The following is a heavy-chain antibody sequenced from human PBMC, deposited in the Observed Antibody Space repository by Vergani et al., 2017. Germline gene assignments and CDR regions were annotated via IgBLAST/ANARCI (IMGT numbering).Heavy chain of an antibody. CDR3: AKHFRGWGIDY. J-gene: IGHJ4*02. V-gene: IGHV3-30*02. CDR1: GFTLSNYD. D-gene: IGHD3-16*01. CDR2: IQFDGSNQ. Sequence: QVQLVESGGGVVQRGGSLRLSCAMSGFTLSNYDMQWIRQGPGKGLEFVAFIQFDGSNQYYADSVKGRFTLSRDFSKNTLYLQMNSLRTDDTATYYCAKHFRGWGIDYWGKGTQVIVSS.